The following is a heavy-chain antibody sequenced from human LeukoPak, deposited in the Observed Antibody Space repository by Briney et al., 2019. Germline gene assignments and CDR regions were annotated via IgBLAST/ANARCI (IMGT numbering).Heavy chain of an antibody. Sequence: SETLSLTCTVSGGSISGSSYYWGWIRQPPGKGLEWIGSTYYSGSTYYNPSLKSRVTISVDTSKNQFSLKLSSVTAADTAVYYCARRLQQRAGGPFDPWGQGTLVTVSS. D-gene: IGHD6-13*01. CDR3: ARRLQQRAGGPFDP. CDR2: TYYSGST. V-gene: IGHV4-39*01. CDR1: GGSISGSSYY. J-gene: IGHJ5*02.